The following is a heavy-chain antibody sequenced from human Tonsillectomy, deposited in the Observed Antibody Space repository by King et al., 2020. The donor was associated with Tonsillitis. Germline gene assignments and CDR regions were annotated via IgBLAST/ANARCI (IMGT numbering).Heavy chain of an antibody. D-gene: IGHD3-9*01. Sequence: VQLQESGPGLVKPSETLSLTCTVSGYSISSGFYWGWIRQPPGRRLEWIGTVHHSGNTYYNPSLQSRFTTSVDTSKNQFSLRLNSVTAADTAVYFCAREARNDTYAVGLGDWYFDLWGRGTLVTVSS. CDR1: GYSISSGFY. CDR3: AREARNDTYAVGLGDWYFDL. J-gene: IGHJ2*01. CDR2: VHHSGNT. V-gene: IGHV4-38-2*02.